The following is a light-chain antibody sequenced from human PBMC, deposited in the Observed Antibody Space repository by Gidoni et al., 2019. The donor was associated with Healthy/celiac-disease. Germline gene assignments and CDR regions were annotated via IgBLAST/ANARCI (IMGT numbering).Light chain of an antibody. CDR3: MQPLQTPPVT. CDR1: QRLLHSNGYNY. Sequence: DSVLTQSPLSMPVTPGEPASISCRSSQRLLHSNGYNYLNWYLQKPGPSPQLLIYLSSKRASGVPDTFSGSGSGTDFTLTISSVEAEDVGVSYCMQPLQTPPVTFGGGTKVEIK. J-gene: IGKJ4*01. CDR2: LSS. V-gene: IGKV2-28*01.